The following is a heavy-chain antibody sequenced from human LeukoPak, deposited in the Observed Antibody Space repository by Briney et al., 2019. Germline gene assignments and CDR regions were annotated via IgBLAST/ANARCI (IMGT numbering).Heavy chain of an antibody. J-gene: IGHJ5*02. CDR3: ARATTYYYDSSGHYYWFDP. CDR1: GFTFSNYA. V-gene: IGHV3-23*01. CDR2: ISGSGGST. Sequence: GGSLRLSCAASGFTFSNYAMSWVRQAPGKGLEGLEWVSAISGSGGSTYYADSVKGRFTISRDNSKNTLYLQMNSLRAEDTAVYYCARATTYYYDSSGHYYWFDPWGQGTLVTVSS. D-gene: IGHD3-22*01.